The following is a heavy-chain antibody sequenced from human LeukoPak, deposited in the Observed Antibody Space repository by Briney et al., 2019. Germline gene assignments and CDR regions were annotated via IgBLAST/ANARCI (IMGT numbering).Heavy chain of an antibody. CDR3: ARSGTPLITIFGVVPPPTFDI. CDR2: ISSSGSTI. V-gene: IGHV3-48*03. CDR1: GFTFSSYE. J-gene: IGHJ3*02. Sequence: GGSLRLSCAASGFTFSSYEMHWVRQAPGKGLEWVSYISSSGSTIYYADSVKGRFTISRDNAKNSLYLQMNSLRAEDTAVYYCARSGTPLITIFGVVPPPTFDIWGQGTMVTVSS. D-gene: IGHD3-3*01.